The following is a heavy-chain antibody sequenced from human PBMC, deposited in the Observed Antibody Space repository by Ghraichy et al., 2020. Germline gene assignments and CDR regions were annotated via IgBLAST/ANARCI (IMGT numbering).Heavy chain of an antibody. CDR1: GGSISTYY. CDR3: ARRGRVLSYFAMDV. D-gene: IGHD3-10*01. V-gene: IGHV4-59*01. J-gene: IGHJ6*01. CDR2: IYYSGST. Sequence: ESLNISCTISGGSISTYYWSWIRQPPGKGLEWIGNIYYSGSTNYSPSLKSRVTISVDTSKNQFSLKLSSVTAADTAVYYCARRGRVLSYFAMDVWGKGPRSPSPQ.